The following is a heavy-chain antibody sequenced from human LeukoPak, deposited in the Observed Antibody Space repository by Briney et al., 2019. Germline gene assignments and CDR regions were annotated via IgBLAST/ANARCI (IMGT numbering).Heavy chain of an antibody. Sequence: LETLSLTCTVSGGSINTYYWSWIRQPPGKGLEWIGYIYTSGSTNYNPSLKSRVTISVDTSKNQFSLELSSVTAADTAVYYCARAYSSSSSLDYWGQGTLVTVSS. J-gene: IGHJ4*02. V-gene: IGHV4-4*09. CDR3: ARAYSSSSSLDY. CDR2: IYTSGST. CDR1: GGSINTYY. D-gene: IGHD6-6*01.